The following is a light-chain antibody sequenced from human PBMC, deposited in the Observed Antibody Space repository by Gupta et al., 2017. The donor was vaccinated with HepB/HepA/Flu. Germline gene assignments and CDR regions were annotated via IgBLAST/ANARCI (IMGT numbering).Light chain of an antibody. Sequence: QSARTQPASVSGSPGQSITIPCTRTSSDVGGYNYVSWYQQHPGKAPKVMIYKVSNRPSGVSNRFSGSKSGNTASLTISGLQAEDEADYYCSSYTSSSTSYVFGTGTKVTVI. J-gene: IGLJ1*01. V-gene: IGLV2-14*01. CDR3: SSYTSSSTSYV. CDR2: KVS. CDR1: SSDVGGYNY.